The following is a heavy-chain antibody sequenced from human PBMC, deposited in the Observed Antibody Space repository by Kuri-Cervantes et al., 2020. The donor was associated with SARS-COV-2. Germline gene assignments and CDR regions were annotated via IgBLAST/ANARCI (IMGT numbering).Heavy chain of an antibody. CDR3: ARSQGEWDLLVPIAY. V-gene: IGHV3-23*01. CDR2: IDDSGVNT. D-gene: IGHD1-26*01. J-gene: IGHJ4*02. CDR1: GFTFRNYA. Sequence: GGSLRLSCAASGFTFRNYALNWVRQAPGRGLEWVSIIDDSGVNTYYADSVKGRFTISRDNSKNTLYLQMNNLRAGDTAVYYCARSQGEWDLLVPIAYWGRGTLVTVSS.